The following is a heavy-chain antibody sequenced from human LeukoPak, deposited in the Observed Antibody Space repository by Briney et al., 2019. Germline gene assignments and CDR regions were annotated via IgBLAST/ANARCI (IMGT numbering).Heavy chain of an antibody. CDR2: IKQDGSEK. CDR1: GFTFTTYW. CDR3: AGVSSTGYGVSSGLFY. V-gene: IGHV3-7*03. J-gene: IGHJ4*02. Sequence: GGSLRLSCVGSGFTFTTYWMSWVRQAPGKGLEWVANIKQDGSEKYYVDSVKGRFTISRDNANNSLYLQMNNLRAEDTAMYYCAGVSSTGYGVSSGLFYWGQGTLVTVSS. D-gene: IGHD3-22*01.